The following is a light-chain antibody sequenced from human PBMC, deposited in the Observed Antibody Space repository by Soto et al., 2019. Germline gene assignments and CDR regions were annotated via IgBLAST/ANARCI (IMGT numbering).Light chain of an antibody. CDR2: DPS. CDR1: QSVSTY. V-gene: IGKV3-11*01. CDR3: QQRGDWPLYT. J-gene: IGKJ2*01. Sequence: EIVLTQSPAPLSLSPGARATLSCRASQSVSTYLAWYQQKPGQAPRLLIYDPSYRATGIPARFSGSGSGTDFTLTISSLEPEDFAVYYCQQRGDWPLYTFGQGTKLEIK.